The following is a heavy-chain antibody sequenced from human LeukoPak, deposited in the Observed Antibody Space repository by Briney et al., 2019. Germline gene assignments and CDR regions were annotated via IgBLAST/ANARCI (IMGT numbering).Heavy chain of an antibody. Sequence: GGSLRLSCAASAFTFSSYGMHWVRQAPGKGLEWVAYIQYDGSNEQYADSVKGRFSISRDSSKNILYLQMNSLRAEDTAMYYCAKDRCSNGIGCYYYYMDVWGKGTTVTISS. D-gene: IGHD2-8*01. V-gene: IGHV3-30*02. CDR3: AKDRCSNGIGCYYYYMDV. CDR1: AFTFSSYG. J-gene: IGHJ6*03. CDR2: IQYDGSNE.